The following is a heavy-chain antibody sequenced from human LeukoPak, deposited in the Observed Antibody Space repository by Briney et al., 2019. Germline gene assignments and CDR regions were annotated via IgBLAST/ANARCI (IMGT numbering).Heavy chain of an antibody. CDR2: INHNGNVN. V-gene: IGHV3-7*03. Sequence: HPGGSLRLSCAASGFTFSSYWMNWARQAPGKGLEWVASINHNGNVNYYVDSVKGRFTISRDNAKNSLYLQMSNLRAEDTAVYYCAKDGEWRPAADWGQGTLVTVSS. CDR3: AKDGEWRPAAD. J-gene: IGHJ4*02. D-gene: IGHD2-2*01. CDR1: GFTFSSYW.